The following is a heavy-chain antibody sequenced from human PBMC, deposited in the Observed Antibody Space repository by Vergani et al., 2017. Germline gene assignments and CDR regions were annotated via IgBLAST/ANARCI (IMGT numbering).Heavy chain of an antibody. J-gene: IGHJ6*03. V-gene: IGHV1-69*01. CDR1: GGTFSSYA. CDR2: IIPIFGTA. D-gene: IGHD2-2*01. Sequence: QVQLVQSGAEVKKPGSSVKVSCKASGGTFSSYAISWVRQAPGQGLEWMGGIIPIFGTANYARRFQGRVTITADESTSTAYMELSSLRSEDTAVYYCARDGEACSSTSCAQPDYYYYMDVWGKGTTVTVSS. CDR3: ARDGEACSSTSCAQPDYYYYMDV.